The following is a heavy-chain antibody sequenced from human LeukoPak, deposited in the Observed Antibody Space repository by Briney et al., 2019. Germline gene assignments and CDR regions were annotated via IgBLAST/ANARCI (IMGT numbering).Heavy chain of an antibody. CDR2: IYSGGGT. V-gene: IGHV3-53*01. J-gene: IGHJ4*02. CDR3: ARVRYNRSFDY. D-gene: IGHD5-24*01. Sequence: GGSLRLSCAASGFTVSSNYMSWVRQAPGKGLEWVSLIYSGGGTYYADSVKGRFTISRDNSKNTLYLQMNSLRAEDTAVYYCARVRYNRSFDYWGQGTLVIVSS. CDR1: GFTVSSNY.